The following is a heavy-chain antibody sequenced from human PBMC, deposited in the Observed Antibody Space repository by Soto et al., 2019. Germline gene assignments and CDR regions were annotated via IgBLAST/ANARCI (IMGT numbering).Heavy chain of an antibody. CDR1: GYTFTSYD. J-gene: IGHJ6*02. CDR2: MNPNSGNT. Sequence: GASVKVSCKASGYTFTSYDINWVRQATGQGLEWMGWMNPNSGNTGYAQKFQGRVTMTRNTSISTAYMELSSLRSEDTAVYYCARAPQPDYYYGMDVWGQGTTVTVSS. CDR3: ARAPQPDYYYGMDV. V-gene: IGHV1-8*01.